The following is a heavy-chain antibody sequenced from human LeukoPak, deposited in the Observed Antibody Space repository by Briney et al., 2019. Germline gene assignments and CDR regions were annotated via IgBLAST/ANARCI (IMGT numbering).Heavy chain of an antibody. CDR1: GFTVSSNY. CDR2: IYSGGST. CDR3: ARDKGHSSGWYNPFDY. V-gene: IGHV3-66*01. J-gene: IGHJ4*02. D-gene: IGHD6-19*01. Sequence: GGSLRLSCAASGFTVSSNYMSWVRQAPGKGLEWVSVIYSGGSTYYADSVKGRFTISRDNSKNTLYLQMNSLRAEDTAVYYCARDKGHSSGWYNPFDYWGQGTLVTVSS.